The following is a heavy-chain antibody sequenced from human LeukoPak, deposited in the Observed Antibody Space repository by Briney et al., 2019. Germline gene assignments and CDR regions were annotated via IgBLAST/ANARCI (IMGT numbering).Heavy chain of an antibody. D-gene: IGHD3-22*01. J-gene: IGHJ4*02. CDR1: GGTFSSYA. CDR2: IIPIFGTA. V-gene: IGHV1-69*05. Sequence: SVKVSCKASGGTFSSYAISWVRQAPGQGLEWMGRIIPIFGTANYAQKFQGRVTITTDESTSTAYMELSSLRSEDTAVYYCASTRSSGYYLFDYWGQGTLSPSPQ. CDR3: ASTRSSGYYLFDY.